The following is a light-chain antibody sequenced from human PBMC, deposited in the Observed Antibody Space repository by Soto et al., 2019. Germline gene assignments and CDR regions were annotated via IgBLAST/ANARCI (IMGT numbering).Light chain of an antibody. Sequence: QSVLTQPASVSGSPGQSITISSTGTSSDVGGYNYVSWYQQHPGKAPKLMIYDVSNRPSGVSNRFSGSKSGNTASLTISGLQAEDEADYYCSSYTSSSTLVFGTGTKVTXL. J-gene: IGLJ1*01. CDR3: SSYTSSSTLV. V-gene: IGLV2-14*01. CDR1: SSDVGGYNY. CDR2: DVS.